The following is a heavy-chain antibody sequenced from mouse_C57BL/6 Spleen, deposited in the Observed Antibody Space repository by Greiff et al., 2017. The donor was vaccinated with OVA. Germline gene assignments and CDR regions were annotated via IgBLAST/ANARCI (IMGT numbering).Heavy chain of an antibody. Sequence: QVQLQQPGTELVKPGASVKLSCKASGYTFTSYWMHWVKQRPGQGLEWIGNINPSNGGTNYNEKFKSKATLTVDKSSSTAYMQLSSLTSEDSAVYYCARWGYGSSYRYFDGWGTGTTVTVSS. CDR3: ARWGYGSSYRYFDG. CDR2: INPSNGGT. J-gene: IGHJ1*03. V-gene: IGHV1-53*01. CDR1: GYTFTSYW. D-gene: IGHD1-1*01.